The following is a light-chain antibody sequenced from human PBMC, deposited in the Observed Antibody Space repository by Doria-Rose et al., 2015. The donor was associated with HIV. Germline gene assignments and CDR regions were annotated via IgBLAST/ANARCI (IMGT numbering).Light chain of an antibody. CDR1: QSFSSTY. V-gene: IGKV3-20*01. CDR2: DGS. J-gene: IGKJ1*01. CDR3: HQYGTSWT. Sequence: LTQSPGTLSLSPGERATLSCRASQSFSSTYLAWYQQKPGQAPSLLIYDGSTRATGIPDRFSASGPRTDFTLTINRLEPEDFALYYCHQYGTSWTFGQGTKVEI.